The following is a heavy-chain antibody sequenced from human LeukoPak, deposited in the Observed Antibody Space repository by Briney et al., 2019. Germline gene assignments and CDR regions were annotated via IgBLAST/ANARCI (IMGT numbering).Heavy chain of an antibody. CDR2: IYYSGST. CDR1: GGSVSSGSYY. CDR3: ARGGRAAIHSY. Sequence: SETLSLTCTVSGGSVSSGSYYWSWIRQPPGKGLEWIGYIYYSGSTNYNPSLKSRVTISVDASKNQFSLKLSSVTAADTAVYYCARGGRAAIHSYWGQGTLVTVSS. V-gene: IGHV4-61*01. D-gene: IGHD2-21*02. J-gene: IGHJ4*02.